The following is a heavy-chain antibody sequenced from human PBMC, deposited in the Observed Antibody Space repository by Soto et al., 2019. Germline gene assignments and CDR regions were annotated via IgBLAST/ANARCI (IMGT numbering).Heavy chain of an antibody. CDR2: VYYSGTT. CDR3: ARLPRTGSPRYYFDS. CDR1: GGPVSSGDYY. J-gene: IGHJ4*02. V-gene: IGHV4-61*08. Sequence: QVQLQESGPGLVQPSETLSLTCTVSGGPVSSGDYYWNWIRQPPGKGLEWIAYVYYSGTTNYNPSLKSRVTISVDTSKSQFSLNLSSVTAADTAVYYCARLPRTGSPRYYFDSWGQGTLVTVSS. D-gene: IGHD1-1*01.